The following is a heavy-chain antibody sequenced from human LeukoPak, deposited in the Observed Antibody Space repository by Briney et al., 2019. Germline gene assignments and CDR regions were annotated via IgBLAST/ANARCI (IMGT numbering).Heavy chain of an antibody. CDR1: GGSFSSTNW. Sequence: PSETLSLTCAVSGGSFSSTNWWSWVRQPPGKGLEWIGYIYYSGSTYYNPSLKSRVTISVDTSKNQFSLNLSSVTAADTAVYYCARDRGYYDSSGYYSWGQGTLVTVSS. CDR3: ARDRGYYDSSGYYS. J-gene: IGHJ5*02. D-gene: IGHD3-22*01. V-gene: IGHV4-30-4*01. CDR2: IYYSGST.